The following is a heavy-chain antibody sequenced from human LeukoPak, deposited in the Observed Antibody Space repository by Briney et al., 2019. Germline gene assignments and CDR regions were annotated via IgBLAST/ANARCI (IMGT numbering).Heavy chain of an antibody. V-gene: IGHV4-59*01. CDR3: AGAPYNYDILTGYYPPYFDY. CDR1: GGSISSYY. Sequence: SETLSLTCTVSGGSISSYYWSWIRQPPGKGLEWIGYIYYSGSTNYNPSLKSRVTISVDTSKNQFSLKLSSVTAADTAVYYCAGAPYNYDILTGYYPPYFDYWGQGTLVTVSS. D-gene: IGHD3-9*01. J-gene: IGHJ4*02. CDR2: IYYSGST.